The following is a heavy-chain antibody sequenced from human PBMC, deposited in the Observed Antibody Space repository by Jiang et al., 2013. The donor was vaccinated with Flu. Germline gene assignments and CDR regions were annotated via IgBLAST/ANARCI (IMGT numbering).Heavy chain of an antibody. CDR1: GYTFTSYA. J-gene: IGHJ5*02. V-gene: IGHV1-3*01. CDR2: INAGTGNT. CDR3: ARDKRWFDP. Sequence: GAEVKKPGASVKVSCKASGYTFTSYAMHWVRQAPGQRLEWMGWINAGTGNTKYSQNFQGRVTITRDTSASTAYMELSSLRSEDTAVYYCARDKRWFDPWGQGTLVTVSS.